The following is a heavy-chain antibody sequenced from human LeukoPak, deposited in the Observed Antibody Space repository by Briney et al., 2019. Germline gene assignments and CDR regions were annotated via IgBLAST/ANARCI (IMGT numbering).Heavy chain of an antibody. CDR3: ARGLVPGFLDY. Sequence: GGSLSLSCAASGFTFSSSWMYWVRQAPGKGLVWVSRINSDESITTYADSVKGRFTISRDNAKNTLYLQMNSLRAEDTAVYYCARGLVPGFLDYWGQGTPVTVSS. CDR1: GFTFSSSW. CDR2: INSDESIT. D-gene: IGHD4-11*01. J-gene: IGHJ4*02. V-gene: IGHV3-74*01.